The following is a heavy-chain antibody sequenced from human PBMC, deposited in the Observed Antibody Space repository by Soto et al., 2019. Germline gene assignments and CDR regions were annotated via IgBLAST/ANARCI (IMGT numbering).Heavy chain of an antibody. Sequence: SETLSLTCTVSGGSISSSSYYWGWIRQPPGKGLEWIGSIYYSGSTYYNPSLKSRVTISVDTSKNQFSLKLSSVTAADTAVYYCARPDCGGDPSRYNCFDPWGQGTLVTVSS. CDR3: ARPDCGGDPSRYNCFDP. J-gene: IGHJ5*02. CDR1: GGSISSSSYY. V-gene: IGHV4-39*01. D-gene: IGHD2-21*02. CDR2: IYYSGST.